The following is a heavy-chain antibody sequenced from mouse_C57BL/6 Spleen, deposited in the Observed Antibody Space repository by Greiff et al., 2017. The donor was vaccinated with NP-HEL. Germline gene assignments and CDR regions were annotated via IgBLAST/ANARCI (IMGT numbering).Heavy chain of an antibody. CDR3: ARLYGSSPLAY. CDR1: GFTFSDYG. D-gene: IGHD1-1*01. V-gene: IGHV5-17*01. Sequence: EVHLVESGGGLVKPGGSLKLSCAASGFTFSDYGMHWVRQAPEKGLEWVAYISSGSSTIYYADTVKGRFTISRDNAKNTLFLHMTSLRSEDTAMYYCARLYGSSPLAYWGQGTLVTVSA. J-gene: IGHJ3*01. CDR2: ISSGSSTI.